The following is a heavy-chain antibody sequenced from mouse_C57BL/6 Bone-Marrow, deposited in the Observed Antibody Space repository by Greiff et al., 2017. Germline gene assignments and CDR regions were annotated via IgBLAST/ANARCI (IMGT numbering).Heavy chain of an antibody. CDR3: ARGFWRFAY. Sequence: QVHVKQSGAELARPGASVKLSCKASGYTFTSYGISWVKQRTGKGLEWIGEIYPRSGNTYYNGKFKGKATLTADNSSSTAYMELRSLTSEDSAVYFCARGFWRFAYWGQGTLVTVSA. CDR2: IYPRSGNT. CDR1: GYTFTSYG. V-gene: IGHV1-81*01. J-gene: IGHJ3*01.